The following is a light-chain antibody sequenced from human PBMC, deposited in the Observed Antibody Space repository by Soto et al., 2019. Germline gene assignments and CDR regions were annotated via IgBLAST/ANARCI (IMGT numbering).Light chain of an antibody. V-gene: IGLV2-11*01. CDR3: CSFAGSYTYV. J-gene: IGLJ1*01. CDR1: SSDAGRYEY. CDR2: DVS. Sequence: LTQPRSVSGSPGQSVTISCTGSSSDAGRYEYVSWYQQHPGKVPKLIIYDVSERPAGVPDRFSGSKSGNTASLTISGLQAEDEADYSCCSFAGSYTYVFGGGTKVTVL.